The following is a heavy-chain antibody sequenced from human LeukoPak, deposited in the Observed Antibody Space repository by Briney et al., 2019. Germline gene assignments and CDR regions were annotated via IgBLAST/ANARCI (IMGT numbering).Heavy chain of an antibody. CDR3: ARLIAVAGTPINAFDI. D-gene: IGHD6-19*01. CDR1: GGSISSGSYY. V-gene: IGHV4-61*02. J-gene: IGHJ3*02. Sequence: SETLSLTCTVSGGSISSGSYYWSWIRQPAGKGLEWIGRIYTSGSTNYNPSLKSRVTISVDTSKNQFSLKLSSVTAADTAVYYCARLIAVAGTPINAFDIWGQGTMVTVSS. CDR2: IYTSGST.